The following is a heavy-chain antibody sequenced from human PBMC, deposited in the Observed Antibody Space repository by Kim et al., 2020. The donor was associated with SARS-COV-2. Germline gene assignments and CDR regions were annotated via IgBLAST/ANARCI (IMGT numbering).Heavy chain of an antibody. V-gene: IGHV4-61*05. CDR2: VFYTGST. CDR3: ARRVATTGLYAFDV. J-gene: IGHJ3*01. Sequence: SETLSLTCSVSGASISINTYYWSWIRQPPGKGLEWIGYVFYTGSTNYNPCLKSRVTMSVDTSKMQFSLKLSSVTAADTAVYYRARRVATTGLYAFDVWGQGTLVTVSS. CDR1: GASISINTYY. D-gene: IGHD6-13*01.